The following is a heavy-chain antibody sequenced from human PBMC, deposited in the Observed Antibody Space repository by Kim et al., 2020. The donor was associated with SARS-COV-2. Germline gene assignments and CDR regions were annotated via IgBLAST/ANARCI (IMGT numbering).Heavy chain of an antibody. CDR3: AAHGGTGFDY. CDR2: ISGSGSA. V-gene: IGHV4-4*02. Sequence: SETLSLTCAVSGDSISSVNWWAWLRQPPGKGLEWLGEISGSGSASHNPSLKSRVTISVDKSRNNFSLKIVSMTAADTALYYCAAHGGTGFDYWGQGALVT. D-gene: IGHD3-16*01. CDR1: GDSISSVNW. J-gene: IGHJ4*02.